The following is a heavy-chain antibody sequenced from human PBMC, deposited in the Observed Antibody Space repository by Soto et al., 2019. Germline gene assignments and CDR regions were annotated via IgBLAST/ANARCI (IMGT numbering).Heavy chain of an antibody. CDR3: ASQYYGGNPEVLNAFDI. CDR2: INHSGST. CDR1: GGSFSGYY. V-gene: IGHV4-34*01. Sequence: KQSQTLSLTCAVYGGSFSGYYWSWIRQPPGKGLEWIGEINHSGSTNYNPSLKSRVTISVDTSKNQFSLKLSSVTAADTAVYYCASQYYGGNPEVLNAFDIWGQGTMVTVSS. D-gene: IGHD4-17*01. J-gene: IGHJ3*02.